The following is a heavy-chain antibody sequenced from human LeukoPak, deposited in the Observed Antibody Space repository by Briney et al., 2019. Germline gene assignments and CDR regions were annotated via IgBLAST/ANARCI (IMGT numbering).Heavy chain of an antibody. CDR1: GFTVSSNY. CDR3: ARDTDRAFDI. D-gene: IGHD4-11*01. V-gene: IGHV3-66*01. J-gene: IGHJ3*02. Sequence: GGSLRLSCAASGFTVSSNYMSWVRQAPGKGLECVSVIYSGGSTYYADSVKGRFTISRDNSKNTLYLQMNSLRAEDTAVYYCARDTDRAFDIWGQGTMVTVSS. CDR2: IYSGGST.